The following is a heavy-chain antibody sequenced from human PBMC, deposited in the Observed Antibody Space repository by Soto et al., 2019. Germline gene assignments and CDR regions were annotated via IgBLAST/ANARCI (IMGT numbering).Heavy chain of an antibody. CDR2: IWYDGTNK. D-gene: IGHD3-10*01. J-gene: IGHJ4*02. CDR1: GFTFSSYG. CDR3: ARARGTFGEFVDY. Sequence: QVQLVESGGGVVQPGRSLRLSCAASGFTFSSYGMHWVRQAPGKGLAWVAVIWYDGTNKYYADSLKGRFTISRDNSKNTLYLQMNSLRPEDTAVYYCARARGTFGEFVDYWGQGTLVTVSS. V-gene: IGHV3-33*01.